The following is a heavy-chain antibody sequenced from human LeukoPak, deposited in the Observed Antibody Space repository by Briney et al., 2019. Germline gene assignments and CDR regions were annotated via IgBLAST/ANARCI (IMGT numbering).Heavy chain of an antibody. CDR1: GGSISSGSYY. V-gene: IGHV4-61*02. J-gene: IGHJ4*02. Sequence: PSETLSLTCTASGGSISSGSYYWSWIRPPAGKGLEWIRRIYTSGSTNYNPSLQSRVTISVDTSKNQYSLKLSSVTAADTAVYYCAIDNGDYVVDYWGQGTLVTVSA. CDR3: AIDNGDYVVDY. D-gene: IGHD4-17*01. CDR2: IYTSGST.